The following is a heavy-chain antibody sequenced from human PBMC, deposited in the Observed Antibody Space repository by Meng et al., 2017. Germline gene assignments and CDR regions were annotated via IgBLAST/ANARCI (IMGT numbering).Heavy chain of an antibody. V-gene: IGHV4-39*01. J-gene: IGHJ4*02. D-gene: IGHD5-18*01. CDR3: ARQRGYSYGSYYFDY. CDR2: IYYSGST. CDR1: GGSISSSSYY. Sequence: QLQLQESGPGLVKPSETLARTCTVSGGSISSSSYYWGWIRQPPGKGLEWIGSIYYSGSTYYNPSLKSRVTISVDTSKNQFSLKLSSVTAADTAVYYCARQRGYSYGSYYFDYWGQGTLVTVSS.